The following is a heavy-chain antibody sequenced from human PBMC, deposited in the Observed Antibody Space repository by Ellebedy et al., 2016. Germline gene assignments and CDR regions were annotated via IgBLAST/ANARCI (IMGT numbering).Heavy chain of an antibody. CDR1: GASISRDS. Sequence: SETLSLTCTVSGASISRDSWSWIRQPPGNGLQWLGYILYSGGTIYNPSLRSRVTISVDKSQKQVSLNLTSVTAADTAVYFCAKSSISVFGVTDAFDIWGQGTLVTVSS. CDR2: ILYSGGT. CDR3: AKSSISVFGVTDAFDI. V-gene: IGHV4-59*01. D-gene: IGHD3-3*01. J-gene: IGHJ3*02.